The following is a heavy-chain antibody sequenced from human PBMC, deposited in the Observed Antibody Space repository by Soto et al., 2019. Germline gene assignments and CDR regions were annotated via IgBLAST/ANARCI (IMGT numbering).Heavy chain of an antibody. CDR1: GFTFNDYA. CDR2: ISYDGHHQ. CDR3: SRGTSYPKSSGLHAGN. D-gene: IGHD3-22*01. Sequence: GGSLRLSCATSGFTFNDYAMYWVRQAPGQGREWVAMISYDGHHQLSVDKLRGRFTVSGANATNRSFLQMSSLRPQAMAVYYCSRGTSYPKSSGLHAGNWGPETVVTTSS. V-gene: IGHV3-30*03. J-gene: IGHJ4*02.